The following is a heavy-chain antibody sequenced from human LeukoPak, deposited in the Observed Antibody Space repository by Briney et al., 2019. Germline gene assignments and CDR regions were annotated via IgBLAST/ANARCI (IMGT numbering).Heavy chain of an antibody. CDR2: IYYSGST. CDR1: GGSISSYY. D-gene: IGHD3-22*01. CDR3: ARGRGYPINYFDY. V-gene: IGHV4-59*01. J-gene: IGHJ4*02. Sequence: PSETLSLTCTVSGGSISSYYWSWIRQPPGKGLEWIGYIYYSGSTNYNPSLKSRVTISVDTSKNQFSLKLSSVTAADTAVYYCARGRGYPINYFDYWGQGTLVTVSS.